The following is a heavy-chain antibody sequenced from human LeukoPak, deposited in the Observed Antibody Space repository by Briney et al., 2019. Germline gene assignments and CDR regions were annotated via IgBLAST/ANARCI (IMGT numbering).Heavy chain of an antibody. CDR1: GGIFSSYA. V-gene: IGHV1-69*13. Sequence: SVKVSCKASGGIFSSYAISWVRQAPGQGLEWMGGIIPIFGTANYAQKFQGRVTITADESTSTAYMELSSLRSEDTAVYYCARDRSVVGATYNWFDPWGQGTLVTVSS. J-gene: IGHJ5*02. D-gene: IGHD1-26*01. CDR2: IIPIFGTA. CDR3: ARDRSVVGATYNWFDP.